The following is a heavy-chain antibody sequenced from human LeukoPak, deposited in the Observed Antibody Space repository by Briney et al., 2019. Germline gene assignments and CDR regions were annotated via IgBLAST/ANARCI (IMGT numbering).Heavy chain of an antibody. D-gene: IGHD3-9*01. J-gene: IGHJ4*02. CDR1: GFTFDDYA. Sequence: PGRSLRLSCAASGFTFDDYAMHWVRQAPGKGLEWVSGISWNSGSIGYADSVKGRFTISRDNAKNSLYLQMNSLRAEDTASYYCAKDRYYDILTGYSSIFDYWGQGTLVTVSS. CDR2: ISWNSGSI. CDR3: AKDRYYDILTGYSSIFDY. V-gene: IGHV3-9*01.